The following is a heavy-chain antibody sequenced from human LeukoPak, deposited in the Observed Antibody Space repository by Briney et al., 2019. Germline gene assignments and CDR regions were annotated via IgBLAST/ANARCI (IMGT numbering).Heavy chain of an antibody. CDR2: INTDETIT. CDR3: ARATYYYDSSGYRAVYYFDY. D-gene: IGHD3-22*01. V-gene: IGHV3-74*01. J-gene: IGHJ4*02. CDR1: GFTFSSYW. Sequence: GGSLRLPCAASGFTFSSYWMHWVRQAPGKGLVWVSRINTDETITTYADSVKGRFTISRDNAKNTLYLQMNSLRAEDTAVYYCARATYYYDSSGYRAVYYFDYWGQETLVTVSS.